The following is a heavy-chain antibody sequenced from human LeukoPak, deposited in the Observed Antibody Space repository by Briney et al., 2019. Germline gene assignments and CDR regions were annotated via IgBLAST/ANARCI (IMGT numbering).Heavy chain of an antibody. CDR1: GFTFSSYA. Sequence: GGSLRLSCAASGFTFSSYAMSWVRQAPGKGLEWVSAISGGGGSTYYADSVKGRFTISRDNSKNTLYLQMNSLRAEDTAVYYCAKTPISYSSGWHFDYWGQGTLVTVSS. D-gene: IGHD6-19*01. J-gene: IGHJ4*02. V-gene: IGHV3-23*01. CDR3: AKTPISYSSGWHFDY. CDR2: ISGGGGST.